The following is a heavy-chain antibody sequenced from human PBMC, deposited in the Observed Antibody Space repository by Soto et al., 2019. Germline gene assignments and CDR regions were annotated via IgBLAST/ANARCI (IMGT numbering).Heavy chain of an antibody. CDR3: ATRPPGATWYGVFDY. CDR1: GASITNRY. CDR2: VYHSGAT. Sequence: SETLSLTCTVSGASITNRYWSWIRQSPGKGPEWIGYVYHSGATNYNPSLETRVTISLDSSKNQFSLELNSVTAADTAVYYCATRPPGATWYGVFDYWSQGTLVTVSS. V-gene: IGHV4-59*11. D-gene: IGHD6-13*01. J-gene: IGHJ4*02.